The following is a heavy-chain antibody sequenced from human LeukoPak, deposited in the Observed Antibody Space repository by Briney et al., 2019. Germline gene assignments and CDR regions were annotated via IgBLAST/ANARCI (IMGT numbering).Heavy chain of an antibody. V-gene: IGHV3-30*18. CDR3: AKDFPEWELTNWFDP. CDR2: ISYDGSNK. J-gene: IGHJ5*02. D-gene: IGHD1-26*01. CDR1: GFTFSSYG. Sequence: GRSLTLSCAASGFTFSSYGMHWVRQAPGKGLEWVAVISYDGSNKYYADSVKGRFTISRNNSKNTLYLQMNSLRAEDTAVYYCAKDFPEWELTNWFDPWGQGTLVTVSS.